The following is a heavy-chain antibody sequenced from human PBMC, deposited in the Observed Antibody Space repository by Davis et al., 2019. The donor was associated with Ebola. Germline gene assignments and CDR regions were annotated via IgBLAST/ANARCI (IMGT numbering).Heavy chain of an antibody. CDR3: ARRSGGYLFDY. CDR1: GGSISSYY. J-gene: IGHJ4*02. Sequence: SETLSLTCTVSGGSISSYYWGWIRQPPGKGLEWIGSIYYSGSTYYNPSLKSRLTISVDTSKNQFPLKLSSVTAADTAVYYCARRSGGYLFDYWGQGTLVTVSS. CDR2: IYYSGST. V-gene: IGHV4-39*01. D-gene: IGHD1-26*01.